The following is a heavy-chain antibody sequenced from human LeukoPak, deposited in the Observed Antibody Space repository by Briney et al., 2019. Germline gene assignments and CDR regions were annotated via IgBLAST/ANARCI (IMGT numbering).Heavy chain of an antibody. CDR3: ARGVQIPAARRRHYYYYYMDV. V-gene: IGHV1-2*02. D-gene: IGHD6-6*01. J-gene: IGHJ6*03. CDR1: GYTFTGYY. CDR2: INPNSGGT. Sequence: GASVKVSCKASGYTFTGYYMHWVRQAPGQGLEWMGWINPNSGGTNYAQKFQGRVTMTRDTSISTAYMELSRLRSDDTAVYYCARGVQIPAARRRHYYYYYMDVWGKGTTVTVSS.